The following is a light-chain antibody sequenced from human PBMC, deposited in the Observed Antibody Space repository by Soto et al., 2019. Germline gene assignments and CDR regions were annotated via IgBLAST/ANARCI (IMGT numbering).Light chain of an antibody. J-gene: IGLJ2*01. V-gene: IGLV4-69*01. CDR3: QTWGTGIRGV. Sequence: QLVLTQSPSASASLGASVKLTCTLSSGQSNNAIAWHQQQPEKGPRYLMKLNSDGSHNKGDGIPDRFSGSSSGAERYLTISSLQSEDEADYYCQTWGTGIRGVFGGGTKLTVL. CDR1: SGQSNNA. CDR2: LNSDGSH.